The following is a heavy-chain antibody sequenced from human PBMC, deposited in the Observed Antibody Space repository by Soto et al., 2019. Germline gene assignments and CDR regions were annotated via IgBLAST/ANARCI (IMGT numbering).Heavy chain of an antibody. D-gene: IGHD6-19*01. J-gene: IGHJ4*02. CDR2: ISYDGSNK. CDR3: ARQWLDSYYFDY. CDR1: GFTFSSYA. Sequence: PGGSLRLSCAASGFTFSSYAMHWVRQAPGKGLEWVAVISYDGSNKNHADTVKGRFTISRDNSKNTLYLQMSSLRAEDMAVYYCARQWLDSYYFDYWGQGTLVTVSS. V-gene: IGHV3-30*14.